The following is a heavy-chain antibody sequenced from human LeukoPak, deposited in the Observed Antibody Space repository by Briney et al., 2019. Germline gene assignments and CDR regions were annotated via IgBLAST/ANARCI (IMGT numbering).Heavy chain of an antibody. J-gene: IGHJ5*02. CDR2: INPSGGST. Sequence: ASVKVSCKASGYTFTSYYMHWVRQAPGQGLEWMGIINPSGGSTSYAQKFQGRVTMTRDTSTSTVYMELSSLRSEDTAVYYCARDLVRRRFGIPVHAIGGFDPWGQGTLVTVSS. CDR3: ARDLVRRRFGIPVHAIGGFDP. V-gene: IGHV1-46*01. D-gene: IGHD3-10*01. CDR1: GYTFTSYY.